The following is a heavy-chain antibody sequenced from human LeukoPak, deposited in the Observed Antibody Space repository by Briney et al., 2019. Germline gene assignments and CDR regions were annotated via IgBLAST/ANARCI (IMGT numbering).Heavy chain of an antibody. D-gene: IGHD5-12*01. CDR2: ISGSGGST. V-gene: IGHV3-23*01. CDR3: AKVGYSGYDLDYFDY. J-gene: IGHJ4*02. Sequence: GGSLRLSCAASGFTFSSYAMSWVRQAPGKGLEWVSAISGSGGSTYYADSVKGRFTISRDNSKNTLYLQMNSLRAEDTAVYYCAKVGYSGYDLDYFDYWGQGTLVTVSS. CDR1: GFTFSSYA.